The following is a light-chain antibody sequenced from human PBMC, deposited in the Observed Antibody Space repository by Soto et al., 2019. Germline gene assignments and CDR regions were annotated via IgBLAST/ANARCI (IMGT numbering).Light chain of an antibody. V-gene: IGLV2-14*01. CDR1: SSDIGSNNY. CDR2: EVS. CDR3: SSYTTTTRL. Sequence: QSALTQPASVSGSPGQSLTISCTGTSSDIGSNNYVSWFQQRPGKAPTLIIYEVSNRPSGVSNHFSGSKSGNTASLTISGLLPEDEAEYYCSSYTTTTRLFGGGTKLTVL. J-gene: IGLJ3*02.